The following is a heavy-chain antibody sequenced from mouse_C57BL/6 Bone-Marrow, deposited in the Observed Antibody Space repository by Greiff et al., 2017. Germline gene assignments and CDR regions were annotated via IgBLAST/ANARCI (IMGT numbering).Heavy chain of an antibody. Sequence: EVQLQQSGAELVRPGASVQLSCTASGFNIKDDYMHWVKQRPEQGLEWIGWIAPEHGDTESASKVQGKATITAYTSSNTAYLQLSMLTSEDTAFYYCTTVLYGRFDYWGQGTTLTVSS. CDR3: TTVLYGRFDY. V-gene: IGHV14-4*01. CDR1: GFNIKDDY. J-gene: IGHJ2*01. CDR2: IAPEHGDT. D-gene: IGHD1-1*02.